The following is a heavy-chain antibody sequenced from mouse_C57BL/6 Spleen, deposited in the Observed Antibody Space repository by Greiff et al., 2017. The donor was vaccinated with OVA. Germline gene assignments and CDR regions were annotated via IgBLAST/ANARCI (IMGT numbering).Heavy chain of an antibody. CDR3: ARSYGYDFDY. V-gene: IGHV5-17*01. CDR2: ISSCSSTI. Sequence: EVMLVESGGGLVKPGGSLKLSCAASGFTFSDYGMHWVRQAPEKGLEWVAYISSCSSTIYYADTVKGRFTISRDNAKNTLFLQRTSLRSEDTAMYYCARSYGYDFDYWGQGTTLTVSS. J-gene: IGHJ2*01. D-gene: IGHD2-2*01. CDR1: GFTFSDYG.